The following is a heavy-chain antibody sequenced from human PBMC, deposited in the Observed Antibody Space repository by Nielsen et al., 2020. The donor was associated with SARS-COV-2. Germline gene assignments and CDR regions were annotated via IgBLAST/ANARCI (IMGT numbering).Heavy chain of an antibody. D-gene: IGHD2-21*02. V-gene: IGHV3-30*18. Sequence: GGSLRLSCAASGFTFSTYGMHWVRQAPGKGLEWVAVISYDGSNKYYADSVKGRFTISRDNSKNTLYLQMNSLRAEDTAVYYCAKDRHYYCGGDCYPDYWGQGTLVTVSS. CDR3: AKDRHYYCGGDCYPDY. CDR2: ISYDGSNK. J-gene: IGHJ4*02. CDR1: GFTFSTYG.